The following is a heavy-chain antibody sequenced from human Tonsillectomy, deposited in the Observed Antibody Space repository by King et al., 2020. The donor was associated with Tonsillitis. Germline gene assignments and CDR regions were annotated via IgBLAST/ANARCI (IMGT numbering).Heavy chain of an antibody. D-gene: IGHD2-21*01. CDR1: GFTFSASW. Sequence: EVQLVESGGGLVQPGGNLRLSCAASGFTFSASWMTWVRQAPGKGLEWVATTKPDGSENWFVDSVKGRFTISRDNAKNSLYLHMNSLRAEDTAVYYCARDQGYSSFAYWGQGTLVTVSS. CDR3: ARDQGYSSFAY. CDR2: TKPDGSEN. J-gene: IGHJ4*02. V-gene: IGHV3-7*04.